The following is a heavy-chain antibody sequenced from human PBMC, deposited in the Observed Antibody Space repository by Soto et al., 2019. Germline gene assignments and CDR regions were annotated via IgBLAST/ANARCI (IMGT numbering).Heavy chain of an antibody. J-gene: IGHJ4*02. CDR3: AREVGRGSGSYYLDY. Sequence: EVQLVESGGGLVQPGGSLRLSCAASGFTFSMYWMHWVHQAPGKGLLWVSRINGDGTDTTYADSVKGRFTISRDNDKNTGYLQMNGLRAEDTAVYYCAREVGRGSGSYYLDYWGQETLVTVSS. V-gene: IGHV3-74*03. D-gene: IGHD3-16*01. CDR2: INGDGTDT. CDR1: GFTFSMYW.